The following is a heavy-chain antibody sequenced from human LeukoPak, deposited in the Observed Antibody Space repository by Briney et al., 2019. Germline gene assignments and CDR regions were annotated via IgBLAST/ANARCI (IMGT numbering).Heavy chain of an antibody. CDR1: GFTFSSYW. CDR3: ARDPQQQLGPYGMDV. CDR2: INSDGSST. J-gene: IGHJ6*02. D-gene: IGHD6-13*01. Sequence: GGSLRLSCAASGFTFSSYWMHWVRQAPGKGLVWVSRINSDGSSTSYADSVKGRFTISRDNAKNTLYLQMNSLRAEDTAVYYCARDPQQQLGPYGMDVWGQGTTVTVSS. V-gene: IGHV3-74*01.